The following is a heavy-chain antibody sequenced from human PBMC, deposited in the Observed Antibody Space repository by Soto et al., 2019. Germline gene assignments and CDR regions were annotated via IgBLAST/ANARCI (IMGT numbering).Heavy chain of an antibody. CDR3: ARGRYGDY. CDR1: GYTFTSYG. CDR2: ISAHNGNT. D-gene: IGHD1-1*01. V-gene: IGHV1-18*01. Sequence: QVHLVQSGAEVKKPGASVKVSCKASGYTFTSYGNTWVRQAPGQGLEGMGWISAHNGNTDYARKRQGRVIVTRDTSTSTGYMELRSLISDDTAVYYCARGRYGDYWGQGALVTVSS. J-gene: IGHJ4*02.